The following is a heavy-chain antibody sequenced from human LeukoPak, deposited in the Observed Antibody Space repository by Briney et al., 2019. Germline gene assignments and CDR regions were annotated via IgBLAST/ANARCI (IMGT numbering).Heavy chain of an antibody. J-gene: IGHJ6*02. CDR1: GYSFTNYG. V-gene: IGHV1-18*01. CDR3: ARDWDFEYSSSYYYYYGMDV. CDR2: ISAYNGNT. Sequence: GASVKVSCKASGYSFTNYGISWVRQAPGQGLEWMGWISAYNGNTNYAQKLQGRVTMTTDTSTSTAYMELRSLRSDDTAVYYCARDWDFEYSSSYYYYYGMDVWGQGTTVTVSS. D-gene: IGHD6-6*01.